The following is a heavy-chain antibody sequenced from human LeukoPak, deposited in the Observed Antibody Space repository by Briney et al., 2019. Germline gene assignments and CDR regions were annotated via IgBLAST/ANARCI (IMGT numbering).Heavy chain of an antibody. J-gene: IGHJ3*02. D-gene: IGHD1-7*01. CDR1: GGSISSGGHY. V-gene: IGHV4-31*03. Sequence: SETLSLTCTVSGGSISSGGHYWSWIRQHPGKGQEWIGYIYYSGRTHYNPSLKSRVTISVDTSKNQFSLKLSSVTAADTAVYYCARGPGELELLAFDIWGQGTMVAVSS. CDR2: IYYSGRT. CDR3: ARGPGELELLAFDI.